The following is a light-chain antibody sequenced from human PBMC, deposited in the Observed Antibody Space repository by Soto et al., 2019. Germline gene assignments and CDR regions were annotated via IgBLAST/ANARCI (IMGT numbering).Light chain of an antibody. V-gene: IGLV1-40*01. J-gene: IGLJ2*01. CDR1: SSNIGAGYD. CDR2: ADT. Sequence: QPVLTQPPSVSGAPGQTVTISCTGSSSNIGAGYDVHWYRQVPGTAPKVLIYADTNRPSGVPGRFSASKSGTSASLAITGLQAEDEADYYCQSFDSSLSGALFGGGTKLTVL. CDR3: QSFDSSLSGAL.